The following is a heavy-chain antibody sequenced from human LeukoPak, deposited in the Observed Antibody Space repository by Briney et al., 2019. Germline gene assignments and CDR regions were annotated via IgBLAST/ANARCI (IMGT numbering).Heavy chain of an antibody. D-gene: IGHD3-16*01. CDR2: ISNDGSNK. Sequence: PGGSLRLSCAASGFTFSGYGMHWVRKAPGKGLEWVALISNDGSNKHYVDSVKGRFTISRDNSENMLYLQMNSLRAEDTAVYYCAKDLYYGYYFDYWGQGTLVTVSS. CDR3: AKDLYYGYYFDY. V-gene: IGHV3-30*18. J-gene: IGHJ4*02. CDR1: GFTFSGYG.